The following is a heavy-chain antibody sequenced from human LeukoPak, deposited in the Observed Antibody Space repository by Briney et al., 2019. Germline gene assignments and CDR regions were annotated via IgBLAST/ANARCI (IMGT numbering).Heavy chain of an antibody. CDR1: GFTFSSYG. D-gene: IGHD3-22*01. CDR2: ISYDGSNK. Sequence: GRSLRLSCAASGFTFSSYGMHWVRQAPGKGLEWVAVISYDGSNKYCADSVKGRFTISRDNSKNTLYLQMNSLRAEDTAVYYCAKDLAYYDSSGYFAFDIWGQGSMVTVSS. V-gene: IGHV3-30*18. CDR3: AKDLAYYDSSGYFAFDI. J-gene: IGHJ3*02.